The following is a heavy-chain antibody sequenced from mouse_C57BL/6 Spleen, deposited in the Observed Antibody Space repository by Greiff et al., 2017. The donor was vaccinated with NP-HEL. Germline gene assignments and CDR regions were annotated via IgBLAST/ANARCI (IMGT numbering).Heavy chain of an antibody. Sequence: QVQLQQSGAELVKPGASVKISCTASGYAFSSYWMNWVKQRPGKGLEWIGQIYPGDGDTNYNGKFKGKATLTADKSSSTAYMQLSSLTSEDSAVYFCARSTAQATSWFAYWGQGTLVTVSA. CDR2: IYPGDGDT. V-gene: IGHV1-80*01. CDR1: GYAFSSYW. J-gene: IGHJ3*01. D-gene: IGHD3-2*02. CDR3: ARSTAQATSWFAY.